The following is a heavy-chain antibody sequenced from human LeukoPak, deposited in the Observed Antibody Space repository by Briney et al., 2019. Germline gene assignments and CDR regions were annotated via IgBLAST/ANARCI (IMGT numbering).Heavy chain of an antibody. Sequence: PSETLSLTCTVSGGSISSGGYYWSWIRQHPGKGLEWIGYIYYSGSTYYNPSLKSRVTISVDTSKNQFSLKLSSVTAADTAVYYCARDSVGDTAGDSDYWGQGTLVTVSS. V-gene: IGHV4-31*03. CDR3: ARDSVGDTAGDSDY. CDR2: IYYSGST. J-gene: IGHJ4*02. D-gene: IGHD1-26*01. CDR1: GGSISSGGYY.